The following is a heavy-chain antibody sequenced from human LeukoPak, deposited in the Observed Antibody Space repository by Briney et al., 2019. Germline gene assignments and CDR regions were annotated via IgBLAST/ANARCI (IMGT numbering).Heavy chain of an antibody. J-gene: IGHJ4*02. D-gene: IGHD3-10*01. CDR1: GFTFNNYG. V-gene: IGHV3-30*02. CDR2: IRYNGNNQ. CDR3: AREYRSGDFDY. Sequence: GGSLRLSCAASGFTFNNYGMHWVRQAPGKGLEWVAFIRYNGNNQYYADSVKGRFTISRDNAKNTLYLQMNSLRAEDTAVYYCAREYRSGDFDYWGQGTLVTVSS.